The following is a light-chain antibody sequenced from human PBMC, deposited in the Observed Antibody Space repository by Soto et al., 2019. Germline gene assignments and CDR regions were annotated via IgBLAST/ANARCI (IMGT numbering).Light chain of an antibody. CDR2: STS. CDR1: QSLSVSY. J-gene: IGKJ1*01. Sequence: EIVLTQSPGTLSLSPGDRATLSCRASQSLSVSYIAWYQQEPGQAPRLLIYSTSTRAAGIPDRFTGRGSGTHFTLAISRLEPEDLAVYYCHQFGDSPQTFGQGTTVEV. V-gene: IGKV3-20*01. CDR3: HQFGDSPQT.